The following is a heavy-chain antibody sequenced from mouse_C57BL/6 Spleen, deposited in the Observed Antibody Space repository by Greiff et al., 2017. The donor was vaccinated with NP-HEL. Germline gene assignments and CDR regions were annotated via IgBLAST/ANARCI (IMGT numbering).Heavy chain of an antibody. J-gene: IGHJ4*01. CDR2: IHPSDSDT. D-gene: IGHD2-14*01. CDR3: GMGGRSTTGYYYAMDD. V-gene: IGHV1-74*01. CDR1: GYTFTSYW. Sequence: QVQLQQPGADLVKPGASVKVSCKASGYTFTSYWMHWVKQRPGQGLEWIGRIHPSDSDTNYNQKFKGQATLTVDKSSSTAYLQLSSLTSEDSAVYCCGMGGRSTTGYYYAMDDWGQGTSVTVAS.